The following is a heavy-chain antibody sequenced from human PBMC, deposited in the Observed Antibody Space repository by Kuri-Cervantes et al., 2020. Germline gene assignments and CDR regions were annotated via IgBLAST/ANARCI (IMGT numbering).Heavy chain of an antibody. CDR2: ISYDGSNK. CDR1: GFTFSSYG. V-gene: IGHV3-30*18. Sequence: GESLKISCAASGFTFSSYGMHWVRQAPGKGLEWVAVISYDGSNKYYADSVKGRFTISRDNAKNSLYLQMNSLRAEDTALYYCAKDLGIVVVKDAFDIWGQGTMVTVSS. CDR3: AKDLGIVVVKDAFDI. J-gene: IGHJ3*02. D-gene: IGHD3-22*01.